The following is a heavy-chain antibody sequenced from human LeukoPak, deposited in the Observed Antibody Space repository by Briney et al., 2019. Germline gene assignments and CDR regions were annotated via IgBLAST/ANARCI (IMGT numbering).Heavy chain of an antibody. CDR3: AREGAYGDYGY. J-gene: IGHJ4*02. CDR2: IYYSGST. Sequence: SQTLSLTCIVSGGSISSGDYYWSWIRQPPGKGLEWIGYIYYSGSTYYNPSLKSRVTISVDTSKNQFSLKLSSVTAADTAVYYCAREGAYGDYGYWGQGTLVTVSS. D-gene: IGHD4-17*01. CDR1: GGSISSGDYY. V-gene: IGHV4-30-4*01.